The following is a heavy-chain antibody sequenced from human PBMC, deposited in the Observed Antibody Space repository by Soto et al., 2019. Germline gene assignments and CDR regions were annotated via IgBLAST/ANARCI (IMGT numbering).Heavy chain of an antibody. CDR3: PRDRRLGFCSGGSCLRYAFDI. Sequence: ASVKVSCKASGYTFTSYYMHWVRQAPGQGLEWMGIINPSGGSTSYAQKFQGRVTMTRDTSTSTVYMELSSLRSEDTAVYYCPRDRRLGFCSGGSCLRYAFDIWGQGTMVTVSS. J-gene: IGHJ3*02. CDR1: GYTFTSYY. D-gene: IGHD2-15*01. CDR2: INPSGGST. V-gene: IGHV1-46*03.